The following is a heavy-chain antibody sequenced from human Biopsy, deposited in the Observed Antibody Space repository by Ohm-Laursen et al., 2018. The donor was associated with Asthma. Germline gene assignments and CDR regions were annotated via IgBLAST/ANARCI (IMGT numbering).Heavy chain of an antibody. V-gene: IGHV3-7*01. CDR3: ARTFHFWSPYHAEHYQL. CDR2: IKHDGSEK. Sequence: SLRLSCSAPGFTFGDYWMSWVRQVPGKGLEWLANIKHDGSEKNHVDSLKGRFTISRDNAKNSLYLQMNSLRAEDTAVYYCARTFHFWSPYHAEHYQLWGQGTLVTVSS. D-gene: IGHD3-3*02. CDR1: GFTFGDYW. J-gene: IGHJ1*01.